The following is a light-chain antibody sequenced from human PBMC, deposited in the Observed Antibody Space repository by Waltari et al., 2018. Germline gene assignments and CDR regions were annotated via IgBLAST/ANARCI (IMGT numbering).Light chain of an antibody. V-gene: IGKV1-39*01. J-gene: IGKJ4*01. Sequence: DIQMTQSPSSLSASVVDRVTITCRASQSISNYLNWYQHKPGKAPELLIYAASSLQSGVPSRISGSGSGTDFTLTISSLQPEDIATYYCQQSSSTPLTFGGGTKVEIK. CDR1: QSISNY. CDR3: QQSSSTPLT. CDR2: AAS.